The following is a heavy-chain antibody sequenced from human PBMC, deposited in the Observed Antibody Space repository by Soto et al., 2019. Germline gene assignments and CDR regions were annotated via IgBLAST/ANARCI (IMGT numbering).Heavy chain of an antibody. D-gene: IGHD3-3*01. CDR1: GFTFSSYG. V-gene: IGHV3-33*01. CDR3: ASATNTNAFDI. Sequence: VQLVESGGGVVQPGRSLRLSCAASGFTFSSYGMHWVRQAPGKGLEWVAVIWYDGSNKYYADSVKGRFTISRDNSKNTLYLQMNSLRAEDTAVYYCASATNTNAFDIWGQGTMVTVSS. CDR2: IWYDGSNK. J-gene: IGHJ3*02.